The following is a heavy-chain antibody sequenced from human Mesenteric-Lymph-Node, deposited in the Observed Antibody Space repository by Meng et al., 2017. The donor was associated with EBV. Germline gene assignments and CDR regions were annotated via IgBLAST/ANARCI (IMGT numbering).Heavy chain of an antibody. J-gene: IGHJ5*02. CDR3: ARDRHFDP. CDR2: INHGGST. Sequence: HVQLQQWGAGLLKPSETLSLTCGVYGGSLSGYYWNWIRQPPGKGLEWIGDINHGGSTSYNPSLKSRVTISVDTSKNEFSLKMTSVTAADTAVYYCARDRHFDPWGQGTLVTVSS. V-gene: IGHV4-34*01. CDR1: GGSLSGYY.